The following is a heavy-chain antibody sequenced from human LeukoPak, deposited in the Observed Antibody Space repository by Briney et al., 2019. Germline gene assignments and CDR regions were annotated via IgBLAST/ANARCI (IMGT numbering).Heavy chain of an antibody. CDR1: GFTFSTYA. V-gene: IGHV3-21*01. CDR2: ISSASTYI. CDR3: ARDLVGAPKAFDY. D-gene: IGHD1-26*01. Sequence: GGSLRLSCAASGFTFSTYAMTWVRQAPGKGLEWVSAISSASTYIHYADSVKGRFIISRDNAKNSLYLQMNSLRAEDTAVYYCARDLVGAPKAFDYWGQGTLVTVSS. J-gene: IGHJ4*02.